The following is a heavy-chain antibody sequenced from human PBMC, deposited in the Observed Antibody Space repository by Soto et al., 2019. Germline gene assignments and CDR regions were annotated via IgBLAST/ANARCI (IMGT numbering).Heavy chain of an antibody. J-gene: IGHJ4*02. D-gene: IGHD4-17*01. CDR3: ARLWTTVANDY. CDR1: GGSISSYY. CDR2: IYYSGST. V-gene: IGHV4-59*08. Sequence: PSETLSLTCTVSGGSISSYYWSWIRQPPGKGLEWIGYIYYSGSTNYNPSLESRVTISIDTSKNQFSLKLSSVTAADTAVYYCARLWTTVANDYSGQGTLVTVS.